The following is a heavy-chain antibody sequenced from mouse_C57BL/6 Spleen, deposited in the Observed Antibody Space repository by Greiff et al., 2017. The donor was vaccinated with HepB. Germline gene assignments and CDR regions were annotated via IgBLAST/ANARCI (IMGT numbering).Heavy chain of an antibody. CDR3: ARKGEGLDY. J-gene: IGHJ4*01. Sequence: VQLQQPGAELVKPGASVKLSCKASGYTFTSYWMQWVKQRPGQGREWIGEIDPSDSYTNYNQKFKGKATLTVDTSSSTAYMQLSSLTSEDSAVYYCARKGEGLDYWGQGTSVTVSS. CDR2: IDPSDSYT. V-gene: IGHV1-50*01. CDR1: GYTFTSYW.